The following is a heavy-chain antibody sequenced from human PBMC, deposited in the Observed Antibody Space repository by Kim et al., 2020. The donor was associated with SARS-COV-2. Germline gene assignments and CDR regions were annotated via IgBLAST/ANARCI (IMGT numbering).Heavy chain of an antibody. V-gene: IGHV3-64D*09. D-gene: IGHD1-26*01. J-gene: IGHJ4*02. CDR3: VKQGGSPSWDY. CDR2: ISSNGGST. Sequence: GGSLRLSCSASGFTFSSYAMHWVRQAPGKGLEYVSAISSNGGSTYYADSVKGRFTISRDNSKNTLYLQMSSLRAEDTAVYYCVKQGGSPSWDYWGQGTLVTVSS. CDR1: GFTFSSYA.